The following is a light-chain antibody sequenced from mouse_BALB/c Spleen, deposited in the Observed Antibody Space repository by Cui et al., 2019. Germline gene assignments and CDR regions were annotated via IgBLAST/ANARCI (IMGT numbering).Light chain of an antibody. J-gene: IGKJ1*01. CDR3: QQYSSYRT. Sequence: DIVMTQSHKFMSTSVGDRVSITCKASQDVGTAVAWYQQKPGQSTKLLIYWASTRHTGVPDRFTGSGSGTDFTLTISNVQSEDLADYFCQQYSSYRTFGGGTKLEIK. V-gene: IGKV6-23*01. CDR2: WAS. CDR1: QDVGTA.